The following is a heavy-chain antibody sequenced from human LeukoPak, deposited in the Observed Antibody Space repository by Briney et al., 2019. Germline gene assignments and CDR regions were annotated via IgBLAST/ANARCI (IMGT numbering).Heavy chain of an antibody. CDR3: AKDVTTVGRGY. D-gene: IGHD4-11*01. CDR2: IWYDGSNK. J-gene: IGHJ4*02. CDR1: GFTFSSYG. V-gene: IGHV3-33*06. Sequence: AGSLRLSCAASGFTFSSYGMHWVRQAPGKGLERVAVIWYDGSNKYYADSVKGRFTISRDNSNNTLYLQMSSLRADDTALYYCAKDVTTVGRGYWGQGTLVTVSS.